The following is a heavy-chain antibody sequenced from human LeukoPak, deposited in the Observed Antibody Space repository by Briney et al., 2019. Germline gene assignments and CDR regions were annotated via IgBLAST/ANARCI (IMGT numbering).Heavy chain of an antibody. D-gene: IGHD6-19*01. J-gene: IGHJ3*02. CDR3: ARDAVAGSYFSVSDASDI. V-gene: IGHV3-30-3*01. CDR1: GFTFSSYA. CDR2: ISYDGSNK. Sequence: PGGSLRLSCAASGFTFSSYAMHWVRQAPGKGLEWVAVISYDGSNKYYADSVKGRFTISRDNSKNTLYLQMNSLRAEDTAVYYCARDAVAGSYFSVSDASDIWGQGTMVTVSS.